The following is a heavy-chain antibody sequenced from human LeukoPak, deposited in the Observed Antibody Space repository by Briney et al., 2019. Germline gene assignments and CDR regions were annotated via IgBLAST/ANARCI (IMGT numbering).Heavy chain of an antibody. CDR2: INPNSGGT. CDR3: ARVKEYNIYYGMDV. J-gene: IGHJ6*02. V-gene: IGHV1-2*02. CDR1: GYTFTGCY. D-gene: IGHD1-1*01. Sequence: ASVKVSCKASGYTFTGCYMHWVRQAPGQGLEWMGWINPNSGGTNYAQKFRGRVTMTRDTSISTAYMELSRLRSDDTAVYYCARVKEYNIYYGMDVWGQGTTVTVSS.